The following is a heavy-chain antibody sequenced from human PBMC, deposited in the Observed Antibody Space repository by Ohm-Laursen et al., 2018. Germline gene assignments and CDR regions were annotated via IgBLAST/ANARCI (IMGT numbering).Heavy chain of an antibody. Sequence: SLRLSCAASRFTFSGYFISWLRQAPATGLAWVSYIRSSGSPKNYADSVKGRFTISRDNAKNSLYLQMNSLRAEDTAVYYCARERGEVTGDYFDLWGQGILVTVSS. V-gene: IGHV3-11*01. J-gene: IGHJ4*02. CDR2: IRSSGSPK. CDR3: ARERGEVTGDYFDL. D-gene: IGHD2-21*02. CDR1: RFTFSGYF.